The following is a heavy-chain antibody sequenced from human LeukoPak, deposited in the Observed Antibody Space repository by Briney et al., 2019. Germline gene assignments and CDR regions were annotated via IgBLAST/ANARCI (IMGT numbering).Heavy chain of an antibody. D-gene: IGHD6-6*01. J-gene: IGHJ4*02. Sequence: GRSLRLSCAASGFTFSSYGMHWVRQAPGKGLEWVAVIWYDGSNKYYADSVKGRFTISRDNSKNTLYMQMNSLRAEDTAVYYCAKGGIAARQGYFDYWGQGTLVTVSS. CDR1: GFTFSSYG. CDR2: IWYDGSNK. CDR3: AKGGIAARQGYFDY. V-gene: IGHV3-33*06.